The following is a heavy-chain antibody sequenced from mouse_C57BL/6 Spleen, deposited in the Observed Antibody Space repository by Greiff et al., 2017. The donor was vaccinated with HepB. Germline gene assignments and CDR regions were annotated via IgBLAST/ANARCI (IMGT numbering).Heavy chain of an antibody. J-gene: IGHJ1*03. CDR3: ARRYYGSDWYFDV. Sequence: VKLQESGAELARPGASVKLSCKASGYTFTSSCISWVKQRTGQGLEWIGEIYPGSGNTYYNEKFKGKATLTADKSSSTAYMELRSLTSEDSAVYFCARRYYGSDWYFDVWGTGTTLTVSS. CDR2: IYPGSGNT. CDR1: GYTFTSSC. V-gene: IGHV1-81*01. D-gene: IGHD1-1*01.